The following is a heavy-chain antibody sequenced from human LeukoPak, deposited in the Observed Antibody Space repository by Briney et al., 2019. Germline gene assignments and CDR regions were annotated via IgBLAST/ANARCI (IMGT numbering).Heavy chain of an antibody. D-gene: IGHD5-18*01. J-gene: IGHJ4*02. CDR3: AKTRSGYSYGGEDY. CDR1: GYTFTSYG. V-gene: IGHV1-18*01. CDR2: ISAYNGNT. Sequence: GASVKVSCKASGYTFTSYGISWVRQAPGQGLEWMGWISAYNGNTNYAQKLQGRVTMTTDTSTSTAYMELRSLRSDDTAVYYCAKTRSGYSYGGEDYWGQGTLVTVSS.